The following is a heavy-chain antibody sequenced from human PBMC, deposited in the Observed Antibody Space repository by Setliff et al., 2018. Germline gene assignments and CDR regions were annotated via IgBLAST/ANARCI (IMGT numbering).Heavy chain of an antibody. D-gene: IGHD5-18*01. V-gene: IGHV3-33*01. Sequence: PGGSLRLSCAASGFTFSSYGMHWVRQAPGKGLEWVAVIWYDGSNKYYADSVKGRFTISRDNSKNTLYLQMNSLRAEDTAVYFCGRWLQWVDYWGQGALVTVSS. CDR1: GFTFSSYG. CDR2: IWYDGSNK. J-gene: IGHJ4*02. CDR3: GRWLQWVDY.